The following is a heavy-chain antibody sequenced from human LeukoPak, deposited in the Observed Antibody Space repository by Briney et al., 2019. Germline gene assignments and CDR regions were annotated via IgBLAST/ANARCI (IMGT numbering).Heavy chain of an antibody. Sequence: SETLSLTCAVYGGSFSGYYWGWIRQPPAQGQGRIGTIHSSGNSHYNPSLKSRVTMSIDTSKSQFSLKLISVTATDTAVYYCARRLSGSYSDYWGQGILVTVSS. CDR2: IHSSGNS. D-gene: IGHD1-26*01. CDR3: ARRLSGSYSDY. J-gene: IGHJ4*02. CDR1: GGSFSGYY. V-gene: IGHV4-34*01.